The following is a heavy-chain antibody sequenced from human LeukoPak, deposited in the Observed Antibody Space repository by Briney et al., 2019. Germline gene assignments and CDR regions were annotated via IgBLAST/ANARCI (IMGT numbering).Heavy chain of an antibody. CDR1: GFTFSSYS. D-gene: IGHD3-3*01. Sequence: GGSLRLSCAASGFTFSSYSMNWVRQAPGKGLEWVSSISSSSSYIYYADSVKGRFTISRDNAKNSLYLQLNSLRAEDTAVYYCARGNYDFWSGYYTDAFDIWGQGTMVTVSS. CDR3: ARGNYDFWSGYYTDAFDI. J-gene: IGHJ3*02. CDR2: ISSSSSYI. V-gene: IGHV3-21*01.